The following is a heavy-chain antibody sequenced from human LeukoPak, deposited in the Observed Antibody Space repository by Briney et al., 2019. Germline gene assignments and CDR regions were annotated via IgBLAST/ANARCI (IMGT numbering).Heavy chain of an antibody. V-gene: IGHV3-21*01. CDR1: ESTFSSFP. CDR2: ISSSGSLI. Sequence: GGSLRLSCTASESTFSSFPMSWVRQAPGRGLEWISSISSSGSLIYYADSLKGRITVSRDNAKNSLYVQMNSLRAEDTAVYYCARGLLWFGDWGQGTLVTVSS. D-gene: IGHD3-10*01. CDR3: ARGLLWFGD. J-gene: IGHJ4*02.